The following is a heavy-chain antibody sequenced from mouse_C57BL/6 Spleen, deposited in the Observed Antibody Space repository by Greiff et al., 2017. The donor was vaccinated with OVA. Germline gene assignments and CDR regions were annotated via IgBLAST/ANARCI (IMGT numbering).Heavy chain of an antibody. CDR3: AREGAYSNYRYFDY. D-gene: IGHD2-5*01. V-gene: IGHV1-80*01. J-gene: IGHJ2*01. CDR1: GYAFSSYW. CDR2: IYPGDGDT. Sequence: VQLQQSGAELVKPGASVKISCKASGYAFSSYWMNWVKQRPGKGLEWIGQIYPGDGDTNYNGKFKGKATLTADKSSSTAYMQLSSLTSEDSAVYFCAREGAYSNYRYFDYWGQGTTLTVSS.